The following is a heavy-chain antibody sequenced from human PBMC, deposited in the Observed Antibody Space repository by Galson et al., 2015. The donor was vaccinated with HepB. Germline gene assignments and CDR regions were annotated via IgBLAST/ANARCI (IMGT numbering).Heavy chain of an antibody. CDR3: TSDLRGSGRTIKSPYYYYGMDV. V-gene: IGHV3-73*01. D-gene: IGHD3-10*01. CDR2: IRSKANSYAT. J-gene: IGHJ6*02. Sequence: SLRLSCAASGFTFSGSAMHWVRQASGQGLEWVGRIRSKANSYATAYAASVKGRFTISRDDSKNTAYLQMNSLKTEDTAVYYCTSDLRGSGRTIKSPYYYYGMDVWGQGTTVTVSS. CDR1: GFTFSGSA.